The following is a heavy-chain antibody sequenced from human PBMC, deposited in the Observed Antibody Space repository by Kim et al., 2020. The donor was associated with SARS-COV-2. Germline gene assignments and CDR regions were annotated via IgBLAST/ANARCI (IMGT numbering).Heavy chain of an antibody. CDR3: GRENYWAFDI. D-gene: IGHD2-15*01. CDR1: GFTVSLYS. V-gene: IGHV3-21*05. Sequence: GGSLRLSCATSGFTVSLYSMNWVLQSPGKGLEWVSYISGTGTCTKHADSVRGRFTISRDNAKNSLFLQMNGLRAEDTAVYYCGRENYWAFDIVGQGTMVT. CDR2: ISGTGTCT. J-gene: IGHJ3*02.